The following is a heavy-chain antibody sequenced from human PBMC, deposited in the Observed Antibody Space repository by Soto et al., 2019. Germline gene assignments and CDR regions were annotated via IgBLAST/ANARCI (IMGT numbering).Heavy chain of an antibody. J-gene: IGHJ3*02. V-gene: IGHV5-51*01. CDR1: GNSFTNYW. CDR2: MYPGDSET. D-gene: IGHD3-22*01. Sequence: EVQLVQSGAEVKKPGESLKISCKGSGNSFTNYWIGWVRQMPGKGLEWMGIMYPGDSETRYSPSFQGQVTISTDKSISTAYLQWSSLKASDTAMYYCARTSSGYYGEGAFDIWGQGTMVTVSS. CDR3: ARTSSGYYGEGAFDI.